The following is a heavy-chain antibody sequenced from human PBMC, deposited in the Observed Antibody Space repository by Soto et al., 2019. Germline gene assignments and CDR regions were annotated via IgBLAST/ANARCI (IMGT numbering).Heavy chain of an antibody. V-gene: IGHV4-4*07. CDR3: ARDLSGTSLAI. Sequence: QLQLHESGPGLVKPSETLSLTCNVSGDSIGRFYWSWIRQSAGKGLEWIGRVYSTGGVTYKPALKVRVTISLDRSNNHVSMEMNSVTAEDTAVYFCARDLSGTSLAIWGRGTRVSVSS. CDR2: VYSTGGV. D-gene: IGHD1-26*01. CDR1: GDSIGRFY. J-gene: IGHJ6*04.